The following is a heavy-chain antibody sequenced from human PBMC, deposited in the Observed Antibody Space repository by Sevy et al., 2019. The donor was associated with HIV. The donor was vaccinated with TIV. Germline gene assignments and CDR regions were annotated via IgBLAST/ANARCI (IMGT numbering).Heavy chain of an antibody. CDR3: TRVDYYDTSGSHY. CDR2: ISSGSSYK. D-gene: IGHD3-22*01. V-gene: IGHV3-21*01. Sequence: GGSLRLSCEASGFTFRDYSMNWVRQAPGKGLEWVSSISSGSSYKKYGDSVKGRFTISRDNAKTSLYLQLNSLRAEDTAVYYCTRVDYYDTSGSHYWGQGTLVTVSS. CDR1: GFTFRDYS. J-gene: IGHJ4*02.